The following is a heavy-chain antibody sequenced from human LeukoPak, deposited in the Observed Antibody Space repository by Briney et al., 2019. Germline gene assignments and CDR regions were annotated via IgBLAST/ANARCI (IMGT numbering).Heavy chain of an antibody. CDR2: IYTSGST. CDR1: GGSISSYY. J-gene: IGHJ5*02. Sequence: SETLSLTCTVSGGSISSYYWSWIRQPAGKGLEWIGRIYTSGSTNYNPSLKSRVTVSVDTSKNQFSLKLSSVTAANTAVYYCARDRCCTNGAPIGPWGQGTLVTVSS. V-gene: IGHV4-4*07. D-gene: IGHD2-8*01. CDR3: ARDRCCTNGAPIGP.